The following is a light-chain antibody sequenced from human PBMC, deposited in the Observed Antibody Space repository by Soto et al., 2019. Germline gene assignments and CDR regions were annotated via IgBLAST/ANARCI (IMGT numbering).Light chain of an antibody. CDR3: QQYSSHWT. V-gene: IGKV1-5*01. J-gene: IGKJ1*01. Sequence: DIQMTQSPSTLSASVGDRVTISCRASQSISSWLAWYQQKPGKAPNLMIYDASSLQSGVPSRLSGIGSGTEFTLTISSLQPDDFATYYCQQYSSHWTFGQGTKVDIK. CDR2: DAS. CDR1: QSISSW.